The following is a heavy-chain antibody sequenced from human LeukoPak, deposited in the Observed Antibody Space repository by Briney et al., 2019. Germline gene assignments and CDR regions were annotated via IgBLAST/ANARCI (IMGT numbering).Heavy chain of an antibody. CDR1: GGSISGSSYY. J-gene: IGHJ4*02. D-gene: IGHD3-22*01. Sequence: SETLSLTCTVSGGSISGSSYYWGWIRQPPGKGLEWIGSIYYSGSTYYNPSLKSRVTISIDTSKNQFSLKLSSVTAADTAVYYCARVDSSGYHSDYWGQGTLVTVS. V-gene: IGHV4-39*07. CDR3: ARVDSSGYHSDY. CDR2: IYYSGST.